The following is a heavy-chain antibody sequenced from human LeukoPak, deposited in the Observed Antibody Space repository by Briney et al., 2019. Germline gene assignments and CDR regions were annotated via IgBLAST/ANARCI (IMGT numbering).Heavy chain of an antibody. D-gene: IGHD2-15*01. Sequence: SETLSLTCAAYGGSFNNSYWTWIRQSPGKGLEWIGYIYYSGSTNYNPSLKSRVTISVDTSKNQFSLKLSSVTAADTAVYYCARVRYSSNWFDPWGQGTLVTVSS. CDR2: IYYSGST. CDR3: ARVRYSSNWFDP. J-gene: IGHJ5*02. V-gene: IGHV4-59*01. CDR1: GGSFNNSY.